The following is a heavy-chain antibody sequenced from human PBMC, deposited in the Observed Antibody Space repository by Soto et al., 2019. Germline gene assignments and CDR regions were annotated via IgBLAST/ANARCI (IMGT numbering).Heavy chain of an antibody. CDR3: ARVSATVTLYYYYMDV. CDR1: GGSISSGGYY. V-gene: IGHV4-31*03. J-gene: IGHJ6*03. CDR2: IYYSGST. Sequence: SETLSLTCTVSGGSISSGGYYWSWIRQHPGKGLEWIGYIYYSGSTYYNPSLKSRVTISVDTSKNQFSLKLSSVTAADTAVYYCARVSATVTLYYYYMDVWGKGTTVTVSS. D-gene: IGHD4-17*01.